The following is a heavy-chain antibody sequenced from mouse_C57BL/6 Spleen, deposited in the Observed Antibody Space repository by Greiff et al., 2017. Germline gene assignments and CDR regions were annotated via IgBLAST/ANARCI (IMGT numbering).Heavy chain of an antibody. Sequence: EVQLLQSGPELVKPGASVKISCKASGYSFTDYNMNWVKQSTGRSLEWIGVIIPNYGTTSHNQKFKGKATLTVDQSSSTAYMQLNSLTSADSAVYYCARVDYDGAFDYWGQGTTLTVSS. J-gene: IGHJ2*01. CDR1: GYSFTDYN. V-gene: IGHV1-39*01. D-gene: IGHD2-4*01. CDR3: ARVDYDGAFDY. CDR2: IIPNYGTT.